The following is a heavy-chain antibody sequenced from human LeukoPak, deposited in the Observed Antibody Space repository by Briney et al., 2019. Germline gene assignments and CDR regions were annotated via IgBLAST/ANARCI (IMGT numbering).Heavy chain of an antibody. V-gene: IGHV4-4*07. CDR2: IYSSGNT. CDR1: GGSFSSYY. Sequence: SETLSLTCTVSGGSFSSYYWTWIRQPAGKGLEWIGRIYSSGNTNYNPSLKSRVTMSIDTSKNQFSLTLSSVTAADTAVYYCAKITRRYSYSDYWGQGTLVTVSS. CDR3: AKITRRYSYSDY. J-gene: IGHJ4*02. D-gene: IGHD5-18*01.